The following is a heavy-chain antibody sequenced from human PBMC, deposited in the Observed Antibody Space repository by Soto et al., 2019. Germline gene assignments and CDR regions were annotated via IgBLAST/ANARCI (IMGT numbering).Heavy chain of an antibody. J-gene: IGHJ4*02. D-gene: IGHD3-3*01. V-gene: IGHV4-4*02. CDR3: AREVYDFWSGYYDY. Sequence: QVQLQESGPGLVKPSGTLSLTCAVSGGSISSSNWWSWVRQPPGKGLEWIGEIYHRGSTNYNPSLKSRVTMTVDKSKNQFSLKLSSVTAADTAVYYCAREVYDFWSGYYDYWGQGTLVTVSS. CDR2: IYHRGST. CDR1: GGSISSSNW.